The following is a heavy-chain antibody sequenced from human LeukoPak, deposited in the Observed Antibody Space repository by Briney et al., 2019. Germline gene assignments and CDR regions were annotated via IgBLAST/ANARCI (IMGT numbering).Heavy chain of an antibody. CDR2: IYYSGST. Sequence: SETLSLTCTVSGGSISSYYWSWIRQPPGKGLEWIGYIYYSGSTNYSPSLKSRLTISVDTSKNQFSLKLSSVTAEDTAVYYCARTYGSSGLGYFDLWGRGTLVTVSS. J-gene: IGHJ2*01. V-gene: IGHV4-59*01. CDR1: GGSISSYY. D-gene: IGHD6-13*01. CDR3: ARTYGSSGLGYFDL.